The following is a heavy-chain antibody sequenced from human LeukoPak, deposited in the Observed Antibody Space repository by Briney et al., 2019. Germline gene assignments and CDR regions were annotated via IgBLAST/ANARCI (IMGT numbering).Heavy chain of an antibody. CDR3: ARRAIVGAENAFDI. D-gene: IGHD1-26*01. Sequence: SETLSLTCTVSGGSISSDSYYWSWIRQPAGKGLEWIGRIYTSGSTNYNPSLKSRVTISVDTSKNQFSLKLSSVTAADTAVYYCARRAIVGAENAFDIWGQGTMVTVSS. V-gene: IGHV4-61*02. J-gene: IGHJ3*02. CDR1: GGSISSDSYY. CDR2: IYTSGST.